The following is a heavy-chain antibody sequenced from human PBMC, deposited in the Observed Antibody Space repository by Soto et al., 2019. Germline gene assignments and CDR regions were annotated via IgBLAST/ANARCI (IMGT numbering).Heavy chain of an antibody. D-gene: IGHD3-16*02. V-gene: IGHV4-31*03. Sequence: QVQLQASGPGLVKPSQTLSLTCTVSGGSISSGTSYWSWIRQRPGKGLEWIGYICYSGSFYYTQSRRGRVMIWADTSKNQFTLRLSSVTAADTAVYYCARAPETPAIVRVALPYFFGYWGQGTMVTVSS. CDR2: ICYSGSF. CDR3: ARAPETPAIVRVALPYFFGY. CDR1: GGSISSGTSY. J-gene: IGHJ4*02.